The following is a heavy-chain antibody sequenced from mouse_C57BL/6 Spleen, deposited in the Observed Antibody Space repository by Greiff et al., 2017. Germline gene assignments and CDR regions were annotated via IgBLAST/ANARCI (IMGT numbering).Heavy chain of an antibody. CDR2: IYPGDGDT. CDR1: GYAFSSSW. V-gene: IGHV1-82*01. Sequence: VKLMESGPELVKPGASVKISCKASGYAFSSSWMNWVKQRPGKGLEWIGRIYPGDGDTNYNGKFKGKATLTADKSSSTAYMQLSSLTSEDSAVYFCARSEDSRYFYVWGTGTTVTVSS. J-gene: IGHJ1*03. CDR3: ARSEDSRYFYV.